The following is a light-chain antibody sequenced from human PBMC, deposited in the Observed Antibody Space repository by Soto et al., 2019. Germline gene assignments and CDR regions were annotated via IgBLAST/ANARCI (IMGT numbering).Light chain of an antibody. CDR1: QSLSSN. Sequence: IVMTQSPATLSVSXGERATLXCRAXQSLSSNLAWYQQKPGQAPRLLIXGASTRATGTPARFSGSGSGTEFTLTISSLQSEDFALYYCQQYNNWPRTFGQGTKVDI. J-gene: IGKJ1*01. CDR2: GAS. V-gene: IGKV3-15*01. CDR3: QQYNNWPRT.